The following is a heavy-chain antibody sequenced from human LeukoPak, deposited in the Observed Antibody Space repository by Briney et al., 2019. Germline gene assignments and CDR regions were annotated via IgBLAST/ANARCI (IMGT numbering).Heavy chain of an antibody. CDR1: GVSISSYY. D-gene: IGHD4-17*01. V-gene: IGHV4-4*07. CDR3: ARGGYGDYDAFDI. Sequence: SETLSLTCTVSGVSISSYYWSWIRQPAGKGLEWIGRIYTSGSTNYNPSLKRRVTMSVDTSKNQFSLKVSAVTAADTAVYYCARGGYGDYDAFDIWGQGTMVTVSS. CDR2: IYTSGST. J-gene: IGHJ3*02.